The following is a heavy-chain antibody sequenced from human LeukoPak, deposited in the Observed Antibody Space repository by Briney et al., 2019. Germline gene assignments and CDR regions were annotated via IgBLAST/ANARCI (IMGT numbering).Heavy chain of an antibody. V-gene: IGHV4-31*03. D-gene: IGHD3-22*01. CDR2: IYYSGST. CDR1: GGSISSGGYY. J-gene: IGHJ5*02. Sequence: SETLSLTCTVSGGSISSGGYYWGWLRQHPGRGLEWIGYIYYSGSTYYNPSLKSRVTLSVDTSKNQFSLKLSSVTAADTAVYYCARGRIQYYYDSSGYYGFDPWGQGTLVTVSS. CDR3: ARGRIQYYYDSSGYYGFDP.